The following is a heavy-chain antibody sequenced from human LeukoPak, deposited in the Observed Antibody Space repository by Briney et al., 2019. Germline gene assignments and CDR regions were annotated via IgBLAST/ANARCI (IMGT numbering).Heavy chain of an antibody. CDR1: GGSISSSSYY. J-gene: IGHJ3*02. V-gene: IGHV4-39*01. Sequence: PSETLSLTRTVSGGSISSSSYYWGWIRQPPGKGLEWIGSIYYSGSTYYNPSLKSRVTISVDTSKNQFSLKLSSVTAADTAVYYCARHVVVVPVAFDIWGQGTMVTVSS. CDR2: IYYSGST. CDR3: ARHVVVVPVAFDI. D-gene: IGHD3-22*01.